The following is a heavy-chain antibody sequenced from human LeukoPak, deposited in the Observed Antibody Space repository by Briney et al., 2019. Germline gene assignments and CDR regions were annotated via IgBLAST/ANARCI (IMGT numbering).Heavy chain of an antibody. CDR1: GGSFSGYY. CDR3: ARGGLAVAVTSPGVDY. Sequence: SETLSLPCAVYGGSFSGYYWSWIRQPPGKGLEWIGEINHSGSTNYNPSLKSRVTISVDTSKNQFSLKLSSVTAADTAVYYCARGGLAVAVTSPGVDYWGQGTLVTVSS. V-gene: IGHV4-34*01. CDR2: INHSGST. J-gene: IGHJ4*02. D-gene: IGHD6-19*01.